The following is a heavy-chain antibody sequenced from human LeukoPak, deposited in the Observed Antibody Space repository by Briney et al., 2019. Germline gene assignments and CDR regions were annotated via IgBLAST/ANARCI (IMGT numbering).Heavy chain of an antibody. V-gene: IGHV1-2*02. J-gene: IGHJ5*02. CDR1: GYTFTGYY. CDR3: ARDGSSWYKNWFDP. Sequence: GVSVKVSCKASGYTFTGYYMHWVRQAPGQGLEWMGWINPNSGGTNYAQKFQGRVTMTRDTSISTAYMELSRLRSDDTAVYYCARDGSSWYKNWFDPWGQGTLVTVSS. CDR2: INPNSGGT. D-gene: IGHD6-13*01.